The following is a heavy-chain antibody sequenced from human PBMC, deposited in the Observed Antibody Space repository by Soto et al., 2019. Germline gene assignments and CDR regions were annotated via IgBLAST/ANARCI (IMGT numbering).Heavy chain of an antibody. CDR2: ISDDGSNK. Sequence: PGGSLRLSCAASGFTFSFYGMHWVRQAPGKGLEWVAVISDDGSNKYYADSVKGRFTISRDNSNDRLFLQMNSLRAEDTAVYFCAKQPMSCSGGNCYSGYFQHWGKGTLVTVSS. D-gene: IGHD2-15*01. CDR3: AKQPMSCSGGNCYSGYFQH. J-gene: IGHJ1*01. V-gene: IGHV3-30*18. CDR1: GFTFSFYG.